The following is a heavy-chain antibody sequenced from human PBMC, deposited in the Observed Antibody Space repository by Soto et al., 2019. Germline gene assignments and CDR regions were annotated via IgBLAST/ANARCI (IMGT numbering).Heavy chain of an antibody. J-gene: IGHJ4*02. CDR2: ISYDGSNK. Sequence: AGGSLRLSCAASGFTFSSYAMHWVRQAPGKGLEWVAVISYDGSNKYYADSVKGRFTISRDNSKNTLYLQMNSLRAEDTAVYYCAREYGTERYYFDYWGQGTLVTVSS. CDR1: GFTFSSYA. V-gene: IGHV3-30-3*01. D-gene: IGHD1-26*01. CDR3: AREYGTERYYFDY.